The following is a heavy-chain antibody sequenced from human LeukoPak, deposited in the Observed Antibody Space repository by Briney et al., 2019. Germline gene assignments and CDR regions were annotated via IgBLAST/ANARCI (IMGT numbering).Heavy chain of an antibody. CDR1: GGSIRSYY. V-gene: IGHV4-59*01. CDR3: ARGRNDNGGMFFDS. CDR2: ISYSGYT. D-gene: IGHD4-23*01. Sequence: TSETLSLTCTVSGGSIRSYYWSWIRQAPGKGLEWIGYISYSGYTSYSPSLKSRVAISVDTSKSQFPLRLSSMTAADTAIYYCARGRNDNGGMFFDSWAQGTLVTVSA. J-gene: IGHJ4*02.